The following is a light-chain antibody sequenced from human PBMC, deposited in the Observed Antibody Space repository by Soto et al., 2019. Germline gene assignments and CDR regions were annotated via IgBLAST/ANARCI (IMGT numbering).Light chain of an antibody. CDR1: KLGDKY. Sequence: SYELTQPPSVSVSPGQTASITCSGDKLGDKYACWYQQKPGQSPVLVIYQDSKRPSGIPERFSGSNSGNTATLTISGTQAMDEADYYSQAWDSSILFGGGTKVTVL. CDR2: QDS. J-gene: IGLJ2*01. V-gene: IGLV3-1*01. CDR3: QAWDSSIL.